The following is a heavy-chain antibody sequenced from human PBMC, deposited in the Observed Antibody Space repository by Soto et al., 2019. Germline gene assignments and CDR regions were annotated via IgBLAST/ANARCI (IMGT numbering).Heavy chain of an antibody. D-gene: IGHD2-21*02. J-gene: IGHJ4*02. CDR1: GGTISSYA. V-gene: IGHV1-69*01. CDR3: ARDKTKYCGGDCYHDY. Sequence: QVQLVQSGAEVKKPGSSVKVSCKASGGTISSYAISWVRQAPGQGLEWMGGIIPIFGTANYAQKFQGRVTITADESTSTAYMELSSLRSEDTAVYYCARDKTKYCGGDCYHDYWGQGTLVTVSS. CDR2: IIPIFGTA.